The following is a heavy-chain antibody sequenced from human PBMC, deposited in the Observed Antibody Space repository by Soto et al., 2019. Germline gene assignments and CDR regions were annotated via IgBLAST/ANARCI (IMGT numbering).Heavy chain of an antibody. V-gene: IGHV1-69*13. J-gene: IGHJ5*02. CDR2: IIPIFGTA. CDR1: GGTFHRYS. Sequence: PVEGSCQASGGTFHRYSLRLGGQAPGQGLEGMGGIIPIFGTANYAQKFQGRATITADEPTSTAYMELSSLRSEDTAVYYCAHGWFAPWGQGTLVTVPS. CDR3: AHGWFAP.